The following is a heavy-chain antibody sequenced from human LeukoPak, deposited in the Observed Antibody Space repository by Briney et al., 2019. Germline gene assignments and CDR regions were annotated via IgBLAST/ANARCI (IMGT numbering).Heavy chain of an antibody. Sequence: VASVKVSCKASGYTFPSYFMHWVRQAPGQELVWMGIINPTGGSTTYAQKFQGRVTMTRDTSTSTVYMELSSLRSDDTAVYYCARTAARRFDYWGQGTLVTVSS. J-gene: IGHJ4*02. CDR1: GYTFPSYF. D-gene: IGHD6-6*01. CDR3: ARTAARRFDY. CDR2: INPTGGST. V-gene: IGHV1-46*01.